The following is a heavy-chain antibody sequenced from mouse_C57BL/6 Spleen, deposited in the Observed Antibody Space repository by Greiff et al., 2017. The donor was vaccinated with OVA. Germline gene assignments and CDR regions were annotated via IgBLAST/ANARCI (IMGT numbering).Heavy chain of an antibody. D-gene: IGHD2-4*01. J-gene: IGHJ3*01. CDR1: GYTFTSYW. CDR2: IHPNSGST. V-gene: IGHV1-64*01. Sequence: VQLQQPGAELVKPGASVKLSCKASGYTFTSYWMHWVKQRPGQGLEWIGMIHPNSGSTNYNEKFKSKATLTVDKSSSTASMQLSSLTSEDSAVYYCARGRENDYAFAYWGQGTLVTVSA. CDR3: ARGRENDYAFAY.